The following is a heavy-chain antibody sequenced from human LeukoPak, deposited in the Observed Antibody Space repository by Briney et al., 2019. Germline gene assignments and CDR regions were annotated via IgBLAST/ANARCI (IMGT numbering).Heavy chain of an antibody. D-gene: IGHD3-3*01. Sequence: SEALTLTCTVSRHSLSSGSYYWGWIREPPGKGLERIGRIYYSGCTYYNPPLKSRVTISVDTSKTQFSLKLSSVPAANTAVYYCARLKITIFGVVTEESYYFDYWGQGTLVTVSS. CDR2: IYYSGCT. CDR1: RHSLSSGSYY. V-gene: IGHV4-39*01. CDR3: ARLKITIFGVVTEESYYFDY. J-gene: IGHJ4*02.